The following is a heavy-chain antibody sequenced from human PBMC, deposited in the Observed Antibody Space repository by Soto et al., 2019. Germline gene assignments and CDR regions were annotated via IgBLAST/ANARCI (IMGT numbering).Heavy chain of an antibody. D-gene: IGHD6-19*01. Sequence: QVQLVQSGAEVKKPGASVRVSCKASGYTFTNYGISWVRQAPGQGLEWMGWVSGYNGNTNYAQKLRGRVTMTTDTFTSTAYMELRTLRSDDTAVYYCARDEGSHGFDSWGQGTLVTVSS. J-gene: IGHJ4*02. CDR3: ARDEGSHGFDS. CDR1: GYTFTNYG. CDR2: VSGYNGNT. V-gene: IGHV1-18*04.